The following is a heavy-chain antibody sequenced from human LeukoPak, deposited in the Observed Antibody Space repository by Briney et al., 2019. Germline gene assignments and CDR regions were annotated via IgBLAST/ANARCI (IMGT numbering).Heavy chain of an antibody. V-gene: IGHV4-39*01. J-gene: IGHJ4*02. CDR3: ARRPEYDILTGYSDY. CDR2: IYYSGST. CDR1: GGSISSSSYY. Sequence: PSETLSLTCTVSGGSISSSSYYWGWIRQPPGKGLEWIGSIYYSGSTYYNPSLKSRVTISVDTSKNQFSLKLSSVTAADTAVYFCARRPEYDILTGYSDYWGQGTLVTVSS. D-gene: IGHD3-9*01.